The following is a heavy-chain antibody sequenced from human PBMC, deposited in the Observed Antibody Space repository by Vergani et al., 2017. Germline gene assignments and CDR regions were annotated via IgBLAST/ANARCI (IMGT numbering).Heavy chain of an antibody. CDR3: ARGDYGMLTGYRY. Sequence: QVQVVQSGAEVKKSGASVKVSCKTSGYTFSNYYMHWVRQAPGQGLEWMGIINPSGGHTNYAQKFQGRVTMTRDTSTSTVYMELSSLRSEDTAIYYCARGDYGMLTGYRYWGQGTLVNVSA. D-gene: IGHD3-9*01. J-gene: IGHJ4*02. CDR2: INPSGGHT. CDR1: GYTFSNYY. V-gene: IGHV1-46*03.